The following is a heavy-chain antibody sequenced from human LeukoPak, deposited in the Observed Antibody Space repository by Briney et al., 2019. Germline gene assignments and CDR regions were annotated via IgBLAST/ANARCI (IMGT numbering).Heavy chain of an antibody. J-gene: IGHJ4*02. CDR1: GGSISSSSYY. V-gene: IGHV4-39*07. CDR3: ARAEKRYCSSTSCYFDY. Sequence: SETLSLTCTVSGGSISSSSYYWGWIRQPPGKGLEWIGSIYYSGSTYYNPSLKSRVTISVDTSKNQFSLKLSSVTAADTAVYYCARAEKRYCSSTSCYFDYWGQGTLVTVSS. D-gene: IGHD2-2*01. CDR2: IYYSGST.